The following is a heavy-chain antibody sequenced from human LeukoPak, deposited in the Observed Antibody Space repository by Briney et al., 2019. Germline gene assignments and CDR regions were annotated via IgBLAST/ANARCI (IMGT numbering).Heavy chain of an antibody. V-gene: IGHV4-59*01. CDR2: VYYSGNT. D-gene: IGHD7-27*01. Sequence: PSETLSLTCTVSGDSISTYYWSWIRQPPGRGLEWIGYVYYSGNTNYNPSLKSRVTISVDTSKNQFSLKLSSVTAADTAVYYCARNWGLENAFDIWGQGTMVTVSS. J-gene: IGHJ3*02. CDR3: ARNWGLENAFDI. CDR1: GDSISTYY.